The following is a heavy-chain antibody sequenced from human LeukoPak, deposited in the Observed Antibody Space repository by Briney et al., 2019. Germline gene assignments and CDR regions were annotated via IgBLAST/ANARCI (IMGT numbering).Heavy chain of an antibody. CDR1: GGSLSSYY. V-gene: IGHV4-59*01. CDR2: IYYSGST. J-gene: IGHJ4*02. CDR3: ARGRDGYSG. Sequence: SETLSLTCTVSGGSLSSYYWSWIRQPPGEGLEWIGYIYYSGSTNYNPSLKSRVTISVDTSKNQFSLKLSSVTAADTAVYYCARGRDGYSGWGQGTLVTVSS. D-gene: IGHD5-24*01.